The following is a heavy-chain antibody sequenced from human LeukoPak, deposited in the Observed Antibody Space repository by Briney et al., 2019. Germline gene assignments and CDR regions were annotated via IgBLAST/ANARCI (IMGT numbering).Heavy chain of an antibody. CDR1: AYSFASYW. CDR3: ARQDGYGLYYFDY. D-gene: IGHD5-18*01. V-gene: IGHV5-51*01. Sequence: GESLKISCKGSAYSFASYWIGWVRQMPGKGLEWMGIIYPGDSDTRYSPSFQGQVTISADKSTGTAYLQWSSLKASDTAVYFCARQDGYGLYYFDYWGQGTLVTVSS. CDR2: IYPGDSDT. J-gene: IGHJ4*02.